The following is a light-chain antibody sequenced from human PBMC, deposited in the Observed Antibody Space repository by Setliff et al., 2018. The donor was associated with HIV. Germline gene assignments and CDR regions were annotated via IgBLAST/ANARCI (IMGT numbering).Light chain of an antibody. Sequence: QSVLTQPPSVSGAPGQRVTISCPGSSSNIGAGYDVHWYQQLPGTAPKVLIYGNNNRPSGVPDRFSGSKSCSSASLVITGLQAEDEAEYFCQSYDSSLSAPFVFGTGTKVTVL. CDR2: GNN. CDR3: QSYDSSLSAPFV. CDR1: SSNIGAGYD. J-gene: IGLJ1*01. V-gene: IGLV1-40*01.